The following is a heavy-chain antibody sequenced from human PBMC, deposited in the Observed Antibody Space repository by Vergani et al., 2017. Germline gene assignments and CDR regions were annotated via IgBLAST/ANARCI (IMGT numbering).Heavy chain of an antibody. J-gene: IGHJ1*01. CDR2: INTNTGNP. CDR3: ARGTYGDYDEYFQH. V-gene: IGHV7-4-1*02. D-gene: IGHD4-17*01. CDR1: GYTFTNYA. Sequence: QVQLVQSGSELKKPGASVKVSCKASGYTFTNYAVNWVRQAPGQGLEWMGWINTNTGNPTYAQGFTGRFVFSLDTSVSTAYLQISSLKAEDTAVYYCARGTYGDYDEYFQHWGQGTLVTVSS.